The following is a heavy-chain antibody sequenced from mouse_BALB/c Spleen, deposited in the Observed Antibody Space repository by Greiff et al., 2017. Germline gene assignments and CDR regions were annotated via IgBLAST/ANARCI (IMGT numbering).Heavy chain of an antibody. V-gene: IGHV3-8*02. CDR2: ISYSGST. CDR1: GDSITSGY. J-gene: IGHJ4*01. Sequence: EVQLVESGPSLVKPSQTLSLTCSVTGDSITSGYWNWIRKFPGNKLEYMGYISYSGSTYYNPSLKSRISITRDTSKNQYYLQLNSVTTEDTATYYCAREGVAGGYAMDYWGQGTSVTVSS. CDR3: AREGVAGGYAMDY. D-gene: IGHD1-1*02.